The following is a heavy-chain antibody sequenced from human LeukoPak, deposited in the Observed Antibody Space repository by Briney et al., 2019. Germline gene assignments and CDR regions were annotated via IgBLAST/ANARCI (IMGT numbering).Heavy chain of an antibody. CDR2: IDWDDDK. D-gene: IGHD3-22*01. CDR1: GFSLSTSGMC. V-gene: IGHV2-70*11. CDR3: ARTTYYYDSSGYYQPRGFDY. J-gene: IGHJ4*02. Sequence: SGPALVKPTQTLTLTCTFSGFSLSTSGMCVSWIRQPPGKALEWLARIDWDDDKYYSTSLKTRLTISKDTSKNQEVLTMTNMDPVDTATYYCARTTYYYDSSGYYQPRGFDYWGQGTLVTVSS.